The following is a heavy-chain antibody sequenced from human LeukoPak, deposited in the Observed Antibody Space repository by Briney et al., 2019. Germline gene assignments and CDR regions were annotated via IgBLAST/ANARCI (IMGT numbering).Heavy chain of an antibody. V-gene: IGHV1-18*01. Sequence: ASVEVSRKASGYTFTSYGISWVRQAPGQGLEWMGWISAYNGNTNYAQKLQGRVTMTTDTSTSTAYMGLRSLRSDDTAVYYCARARRGVEMATIFDYWGQGTLVTVSS. CDR1: GYTFTSYG. D-gene: IGHD5-24*01. CDR3: ARARRGVEMATIFDY. J-gene: IGHJ4*02. CDR2: ISAYNGNT.